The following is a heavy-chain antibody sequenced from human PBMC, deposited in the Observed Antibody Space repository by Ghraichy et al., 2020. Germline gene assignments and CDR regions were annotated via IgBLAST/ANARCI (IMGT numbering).Heavy chain of an antibody. D-gene: IGHD3-22*01. CDR1: GYSISSGYY. Sequence: SETLSLTCTVSGYSISSGYYWGWIRQPPGKGLEWIGSIYHSGSTYYNPSVKSRVTISVDTSKNQFSLKLSSVTAADTAVYYCARDDYDSSGFLHNDAFDIWGQGTMVTVSS. V-gene: IGHV4-38-2*02. CDR2: IYHSGST. J-gene: IGHJ3*02. CDR3: ARDDYDSSGFLHNDAFDI.